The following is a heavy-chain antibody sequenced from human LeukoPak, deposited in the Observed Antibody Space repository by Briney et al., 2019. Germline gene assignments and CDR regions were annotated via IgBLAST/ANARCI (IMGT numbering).Heavy chain of an antibody. V-gene: IGHV3-7*01. CDR1: GFPFSSYW. CDR3: ARDLVSRYYDSGSQ. CDR2: IKQDGSEK. J-gene: IGHJ4*02. Sequence: PGGSLRLSCAASGFPFSSYWMNWVRQAPGKGLEWVAKIKQDGSEKYYVDSVKGRFTISRDNAKNSLYLQMNSLRAEDTAVYYCARDLVSRYYDSGSQWGQGTLVTVSS. D-gene: IGHD3-10*01.